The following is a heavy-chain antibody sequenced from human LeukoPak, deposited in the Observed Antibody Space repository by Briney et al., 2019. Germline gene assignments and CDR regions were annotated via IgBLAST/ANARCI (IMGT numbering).Heavy chain of an antibody. D-gene: IGHD1-26*01. CDR3: ARDSLEWELLRDYYYGMDV. CDR2: ISSSSSYI. J-gene: IGHJ6*02. CDR1: GFTLSSYS. V-gene: IGHV3-21*01. Sequence: GEYLRLSCAASGFTLSSYSINSVRQTPAKGLEYISSISSSSSYIYYADSVKGRFNISRDNAKNSLYLQMNSPRAEDTAVYCCARDSLEWELLRDYYYGMDVWGQGTTVTVSS.